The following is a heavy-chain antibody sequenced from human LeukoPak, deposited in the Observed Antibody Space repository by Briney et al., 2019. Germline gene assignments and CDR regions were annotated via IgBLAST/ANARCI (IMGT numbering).Heavy chain of an antibody. Sequence: AGGSLRLSCAASGLTFSSYGMSWVRQAPGKGLEWVSAISGSGGSTYYADSVKGRFTISRDNSKNTLYLQMNSLRAEDTAVYYCARNPTTALNPFDYWGQGTLVTVSS. CDR1: GLTFSSYG. CDR2: ISGSGGST. D-gene: IGHD4-17*01. CDR3: ARNPTTALNPFDY. J-gene: IGHJ4*02. V-gene: IGHV3-23*01.